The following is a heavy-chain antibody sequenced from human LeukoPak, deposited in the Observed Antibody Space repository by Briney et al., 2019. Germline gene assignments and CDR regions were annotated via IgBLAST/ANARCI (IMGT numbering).Heavy chain of an antibody. Sequence: GRSLRLSCAASGFTFSSYGMHWVRQAPGKGLEWVAFIRYDGSNKYYADSVKGRFTISRDNSKNTLYLQMNSLRAEDTAVYYCAKIAVAGYYFDYWGQGTLVTVSS. CDR3: AKIAVAGYYFDY. J-gene: IGHJ4*02. CDR2: IRYDGSNK. CDR1: GFTFSSYG. V-gene: IGHV3-30*02. D-gene: IGHD6-19*01.